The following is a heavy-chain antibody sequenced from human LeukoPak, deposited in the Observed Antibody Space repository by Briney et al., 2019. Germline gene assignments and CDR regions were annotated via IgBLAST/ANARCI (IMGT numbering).Heavy chain of an antibody. J-gene: IGHJ4*02. CDR1: GGSISSYY. CDR3: ARPGDYYGSGILFDY. D-gene: IGHD3-10*01. V-gene: IGHV4-59*12. Sequence: SETLSLTCTVSGGSISSYYWSWIRQPPGKGLEWIGSIYYSGSTYYNPSLKSRVTISVDTSKNQFSLKLSSVTAADTAVYYCARPGDYYGSGILFDYWGQGTLVTVSS. CDR2: IYYSGST.